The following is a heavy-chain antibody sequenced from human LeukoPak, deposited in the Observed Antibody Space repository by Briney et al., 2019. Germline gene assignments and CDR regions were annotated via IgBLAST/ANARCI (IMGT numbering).Heavy chain of an antibody. J-gene: IGHJ4*02. D-gene: IGHD6-19*01. V-gene: IGHV4-38-2*02. Sequence: SETLSLTCTVSGYSISSSYYWGWIRQPPGKGLEWIGSIYYSGSTYYNPSLKSRVTISVDTSKNQFSLKLSSVTAADTAVYYCARTDSGWYGGYYFDYWGQGTLVTVSS. CDR1: GYSISSSYY. CDR3: ARTDSGWYGGYYFDY. CDR2: IYYSGST.